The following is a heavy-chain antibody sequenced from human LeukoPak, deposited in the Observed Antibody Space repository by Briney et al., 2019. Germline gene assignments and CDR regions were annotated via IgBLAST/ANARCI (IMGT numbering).Heavy chain of an antibody. V-gene: IGHV1-69*05. D-gene: IGHD3-22*01. Sequence: SVKVSCKASGGTFSSYAISWVRQAPGQGLEWMGRIIPIFGTASYAQKFQGRVTITTDESTSTAYMELSSLRSEDTAVYYCARDRAHYYGSSGLDAFDIWGQGTMVTVSS. CDR2: IIPIFGTA. CDR3: ARDRAHYYGSSGLDAFDI. CDR1: GGTFSSYA. J-gene: IGHJ3*02.